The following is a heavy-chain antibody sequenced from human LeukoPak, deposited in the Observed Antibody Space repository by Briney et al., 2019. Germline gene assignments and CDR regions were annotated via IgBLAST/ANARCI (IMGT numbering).Heavy chain of an antibody. J-gene: IGHJ5*02. CDR2: ISAYNGNT. CDR3: AREGPEQQPYNWFDP. D-gene: IGHD6-13*01. Sequence: GASVKVSCKASGYTFTSYGISWVRQAPGQGLEWMGWISAYNGNTNYAQKLQGRVTMTTDTSTSTAYMELRSLRSDDTAVYYCAREGPEQQPYNWFDPWGQGTLVTVSS. V-gene: IGHV1-18*01. CDR1: GYTFTSYG.